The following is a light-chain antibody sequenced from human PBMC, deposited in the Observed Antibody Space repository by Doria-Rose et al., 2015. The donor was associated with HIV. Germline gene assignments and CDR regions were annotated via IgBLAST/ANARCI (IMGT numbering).Light chain of an antibody. CDR3: LQYNTYPFA. V-gene: IGKV1-5*03. CDR1: QSISSW. J-gene: IGKJ3*01. CDR2: KAA. Sequence: TQSPSTLSASVGDRVTITCRASQSISSWLAWYQQKPGKAPKLLMYKAASFESGAPSRFSGSGSGTEFTLPISSLQPDDFATYYCLQYNTYPFAFGPGTKVD.